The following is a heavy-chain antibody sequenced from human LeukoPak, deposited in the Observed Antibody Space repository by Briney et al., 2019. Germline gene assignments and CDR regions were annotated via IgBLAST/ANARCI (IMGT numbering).Heavy chain of an antibody. J-gene: IGHJ4*02. CDR1: GGSISSGDYY. Sequence: SQTLSLTCTVSGGSISSGDYYWSWIRQPPGKGLEWIGYIYYSGSTYYNPSLKSRVTISVDTFKNQFSLKLSSVTAADTAVYYCARLYYYDSSGLDYWGQGTLVTVSS. CDR2: IYYSGST. D-gene: IGHD3-22*01. CDR3: ARLYYYDSSGLDY. V-gene: IGHV4-30-4*08.